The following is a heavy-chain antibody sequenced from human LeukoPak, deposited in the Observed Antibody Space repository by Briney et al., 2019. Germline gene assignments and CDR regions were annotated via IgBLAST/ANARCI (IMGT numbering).Heavy chain of an antibody. V-gene: IGHV4-34*01. D-gene: IGHD3-22*01. J-gene: IGHJ6*03. CDR2: INHSGST. Sequence: PSVTLSLTCAVYGGSFSGYYWSWIRQPPRKGLEWIGEINHSGSTNYNPSLKSRVTISVDTSKNQFSLKLSSVTAADTAVYYCARTRYYYDSSGYYGYYYMDVWGKGTTVTVSS. CDR3: ARTRYYYDSSGYYGYYYMDV. CDR1: GGSFSGYY.